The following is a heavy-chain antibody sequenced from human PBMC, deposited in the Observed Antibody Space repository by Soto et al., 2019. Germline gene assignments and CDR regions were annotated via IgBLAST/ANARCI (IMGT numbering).Heavy chain of an antibody. CDR2: ISAYNGNT. J-gene: IGHJ6*02. V-gene: IGHV1-18*01. D-gene: IGHD3-3*01. Sequence: ASVKVCCKASGYTFTSYGISWVRQAPGQGLEWMGWISAYNGNTNYAQKLQGRVTMTTDTSTSTAYMELRSLRSDDTAVYYCARRGLTWYYDFWSGSYPGYYGMDVWGQGTTVTVSS. CDR1: GYTFTSYG. CDR3: ARRGLTWYYDFWSGSYPGYYGMDV.